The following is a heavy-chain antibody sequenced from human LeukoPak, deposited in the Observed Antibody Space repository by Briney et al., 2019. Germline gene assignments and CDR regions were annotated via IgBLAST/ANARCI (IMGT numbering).Heavy chain of an antibody. V-gene: IGHV4-39*07. J-gene: IGHJ6*02. Sequence: SETLSLTCTVSGGSISSSSYYWGWIRQPPGKGLEWIGSIYYSGSTYYNPSLKSRVTISVDTSKNQFSLKLSSVTAADTAVYYCARVMEYSYALYYYYGMDVWGQGTTVTVSS. CDR1: GGSISSSSYY. CDR2: IYYSGST. CDR3: ARVMEYSYALYYYYGMDV. D-gene: IGHD5-18*01.